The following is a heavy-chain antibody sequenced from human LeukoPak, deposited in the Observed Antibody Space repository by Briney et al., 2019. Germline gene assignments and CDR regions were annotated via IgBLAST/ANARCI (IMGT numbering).Heavy chain of an antibody. D-gene: IGHD2-21*01. Sequence: GGSLRLSCAASGFTFSNYAMSWVRRAPGKGLEWVSTISGSGHNTYYADSVKGRFTISRDNSKNTLYLQMNSLRAEDTAVYYCASNVFCGGDCYSMDVWGKGTTVTVSS. CDR2: ISGSGHNT. CDR1: GFTFSNYA. CDR3: ASNVFCGGDCYSMDV. J-gene: IGHJ6*03. V-gene: IGHV3-23*01.